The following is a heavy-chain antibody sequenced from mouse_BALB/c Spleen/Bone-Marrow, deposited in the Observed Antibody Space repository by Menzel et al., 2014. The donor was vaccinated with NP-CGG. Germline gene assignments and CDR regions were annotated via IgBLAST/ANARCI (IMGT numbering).Heavy chain of an antibody. CDR2: IRNKANGYTT. J-gene: IGHJ2*01. CDR3: ARDKGRVFFDY. CDR1: GFTFTDYY. V-gene: IGHV7-3*02. Sequence: EVKLVESGGGLVQPGGSLRLSCATSGFTFTDYYMNRVRQPPGKALEWLGFIRNKANGYTTEHSASVKGRFTISRDNSQNILYLQMNTLRAEDSATYYCARDKGRVFFDYWGQGTTLTVSS.